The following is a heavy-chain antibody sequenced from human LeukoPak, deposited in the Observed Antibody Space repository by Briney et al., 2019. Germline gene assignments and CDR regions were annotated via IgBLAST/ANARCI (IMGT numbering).Heavy chain of an antibody. CDR1: GFTFRKFW. J-gene: IGHJ4*02. V-gene: IGHV3-7*01. CDR2: MNHDGSDK. Sequence: PGGSLRLSCAASGFTFRKFWMSWFRQAPGRGLEWVAHMNHDGSDKYYVRSVKGRFTISRDNAENSLFLQLSSLRVEDTAVYYCARLNITGNGPDYWGQGTLVTVSS. CDR3: ARLNITGNGPDY. D-gene: IGHD2-8*01.